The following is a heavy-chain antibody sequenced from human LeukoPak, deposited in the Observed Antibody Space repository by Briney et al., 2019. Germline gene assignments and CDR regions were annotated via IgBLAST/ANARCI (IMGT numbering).Heavy chain of an antibody. CDR3: ATYSNWVAGDV. CDR2: IKEDGSQK. D-gene: IGHD7-27*01. J-gene: IGHJ6*02. V-gene: IGHV3-7*01. Sequence: GGSLRLSCVTSGFTFSESWMSWVRQAPGKGLEWVADIKEDGSQKDYVDSVKGRFTISRDNAKNSLYVQLDSLRAEDTAVYYCATYSNWVAGDVWGQGTTVSVSS. CDR1: GFTFSESW.